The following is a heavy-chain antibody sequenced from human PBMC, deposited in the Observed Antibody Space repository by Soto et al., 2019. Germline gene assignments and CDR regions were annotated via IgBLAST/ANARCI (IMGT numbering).Heavy chain of an antibody. V-gene: IGHV1-46*01. Sequence: QVQLVQSGAEVKKPGASVKVSCKASGYTFTSYYMHWVRQAPGQGLEWMGIINPSGGSTSYAQKFQGRVPMTRDTSTSTVYMELSSLRSEDTAVYYCARASPYDSSGYHFQGWFDPWGQGTLVTVSS. CDR2: INPSGGST. CDR1: GYTFTSYY. J-gene: IGHJ5*02. CDR3: ARASPYDSSGYHFQGWFDP. D-gene: IGHD3-22*01.